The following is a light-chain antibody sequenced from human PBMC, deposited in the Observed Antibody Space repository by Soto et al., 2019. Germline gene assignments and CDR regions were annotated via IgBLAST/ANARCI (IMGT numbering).Light chain of an antibody. J-gene: IGLJ1*01. CDR3: CSYATSSTRTYV. Sequence: QSALTQPASVSGSPGQSITISCTGTSSDVGSYNLVSWYQQHPGKAPKLIIYEGSKRPSGVSNRFSGSKSGNTASLTISGLQAEDEADYYCCSYATSSTRTYVFGTGTKVTVL. CDR1: SSDVGSYNL. V-gene: IGLV2-23*01. CDR2: EGS.